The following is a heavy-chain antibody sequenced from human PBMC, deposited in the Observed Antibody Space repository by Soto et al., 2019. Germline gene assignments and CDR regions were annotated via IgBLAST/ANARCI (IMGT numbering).Heavy chain of an antibody. CDR2: IYYSGST. CDR1: GGSISSSSYY. Sequence: QLQLQESGPGLVKPSETLSLTCTVSGGSISSSSYYWGWIRQPPGKGLEWIGSIYYSGSTYYNPSLKSRVTISVDTSKNQFSLKLSSVTAADTAVYYCAKFLEWLGFDPWGQGTLVTVSS. J-gene: IGHJ5*02. V-gene: IGHV4-39*01. CDR3: AKFLEWLGFDP. D-gene: IGHD3-3*01.